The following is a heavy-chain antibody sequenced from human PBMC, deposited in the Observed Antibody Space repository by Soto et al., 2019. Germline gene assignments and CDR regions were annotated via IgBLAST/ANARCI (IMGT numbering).Heavy chain of an antibody. J-gene: IGHJ4*02. CDR1: GFTFTKYS. Sequence: LRLSCVTSGFTFTKYSMNWVRQAPGKGLEWVSYISYSGETKYYADSLKGRYAISRDDAKNSVYLQMNSLRDEDTAFYYCVRGVVVVVGSTAENFDHWGQGTLVTVSS. V-gene: IGHV3-48*02. CDR3: VRGVVVVVGSTAENFDH. D-gene: IGHD2-15*01. CDR2: ISYSGETK.